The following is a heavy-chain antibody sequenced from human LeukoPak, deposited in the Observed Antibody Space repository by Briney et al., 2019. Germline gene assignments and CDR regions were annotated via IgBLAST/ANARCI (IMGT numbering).Heavy chain of an antibody. J-gene: IGHJ4*02. D-gene: IGHD3-10*01. CDR3: ARARGAGPGAHFDY. V-gene: IGHV3-21*04. CDR1: GFTFSSYS. CDR2: ISSSSGYI. Sequence: GGSLRLSCAASGFTFSSYSMNWVRQAPGKGLEWVSSISSSSGYIYYADSVKGRFTISRGNAKSSLFLQMNSLRAEDTAVYYCARARGAGPGAHFDYWGQGTPVIVSS.